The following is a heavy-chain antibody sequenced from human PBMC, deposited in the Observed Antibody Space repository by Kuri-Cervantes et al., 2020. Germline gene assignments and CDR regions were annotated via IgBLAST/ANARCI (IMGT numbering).Heavy chain of an antibody. CDR2: ISSSGSTI. V-gene: IGHV3-11*01. D-gene: IGHD3-10*01. Sequence: GESLKISCAASGFTFSDYYMSWIRQAPGKGLEWVSYISSSGSTIYYADSAKGRFTISRDNAKNSLYLQMNSLRAEDTAVYYCARDAMVRGVITYAFDIWGQGTMVTVSS. J-gene: IGHJ3*02. CDR1: GFTFSDYY. CDR3: ARDAMVRGVITYAFDI.